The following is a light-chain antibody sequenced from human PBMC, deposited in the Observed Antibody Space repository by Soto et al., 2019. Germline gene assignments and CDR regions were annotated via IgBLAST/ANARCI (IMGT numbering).Light chain of an antibody. CDR1: SSDVGGYNY. J-gene: IGLJ1*01. CDR3: SSYTSISTYV. CDR2: EVS. V-gene: IGLV2-14*01. Sequence: QSVLTHPSSVSGSPGQSITISCTGTSSDVGGYNYVSWYQHHPGKAPRLMIYEVSNRPSGVSDRFSGSKSGNTASLTISGLLAEDEADHYCSSYTSISTYVFGTGTKVTVL.